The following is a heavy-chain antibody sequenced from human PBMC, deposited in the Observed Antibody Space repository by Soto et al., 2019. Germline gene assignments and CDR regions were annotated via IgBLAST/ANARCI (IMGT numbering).Heavy chain of an antibody. CDR2: INACNGNT. D-gene: IGHD2-21*01. Sequence: QVQLVQSGAEEKKPGASVKVSCKASGYTFTSYAMSWVRQAPGQRLEWMGWINACNGNTNYSQKLQGRVTITRDTSTSTAYMELSSLRSEDTAVYYCARSIVVANALDYWGQGTLVTVSS. V-gene: IGHV1-3*05. CDR1: GYTFTSYA. CDR3: ARSIVVANALDY. J-gene: IGHJ4*02.